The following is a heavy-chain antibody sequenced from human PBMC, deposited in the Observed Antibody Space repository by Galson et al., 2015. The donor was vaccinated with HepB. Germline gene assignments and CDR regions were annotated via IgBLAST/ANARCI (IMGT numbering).Heavy chain of an antibody. V-gene: IGHV6-1*01. CDR3: ARDNGGGRVDP. J-gene: IGHJ5*02. CDR1: GDSVSSDSAA. CDR2: TYYRSKWYN. Sequence: CAISGDSVSSDSAAWYWIRQSPSRGLEWLGRTYYRSKWYNNYAVSVKSRITLNPDTSKNQFSLQLNSVTPEDTAVYYCARDNGGGRVDPWGQGTLVTVSS. D-gene: IGHD2-8*01.